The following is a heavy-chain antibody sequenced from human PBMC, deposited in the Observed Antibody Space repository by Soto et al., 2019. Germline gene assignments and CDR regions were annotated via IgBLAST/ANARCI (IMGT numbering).Heavy chain of an antibody. D-gene: IGHD6-13*01. CDR1: GGTFSSYA. CDR3: ARGGIAAAGLYYYYYGMDV. CDR2: IIPIFGTA. J-gene: IGHJ6*02. Sequence: VQLVQSGAEVKKPGSSVKVSCKASGGTFSSYAISWVRQAPGQGLEWMGGIIPIFGTANYAQKFQGRVTITADESTSTAYMELSSLRSEDTAVYYCARGGIAAAGLYYYYYGMDVWGQGTTVTVSS. V-gene: IGHV1-69*01.